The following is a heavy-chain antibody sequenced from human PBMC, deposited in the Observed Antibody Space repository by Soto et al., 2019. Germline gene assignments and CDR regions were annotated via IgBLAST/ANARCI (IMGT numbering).Heavy chain of an antibody. Sequence: GGSLRLSCEASGFPFWTYSMSWVRQAPRKGLEWVSGISGSGTATYYTDSVKGRFTVSRDNSKDTLFLQMNTLRVEDTAVYYCARRLTTTVTAMGYWGQGTPVTVSS. V-gene: IGHV3-23*01. CDR1: GFPFWTYS. D-gene: IGHD2-21*02. CDR3: ARRLTTTVTAMGY. J-gene: IGHJ4*02. CDR2: ISGSGTAT.